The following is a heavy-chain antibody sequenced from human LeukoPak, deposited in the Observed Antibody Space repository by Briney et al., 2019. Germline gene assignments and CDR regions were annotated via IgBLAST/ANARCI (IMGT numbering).Heavy chain of an antibody. CDR2: ISGRDGTT. CDR3: VKDFSSSWFHFDY. Sequence: PGGSLRLSCAASGFTFSNYDMHWVRQAPEKGLEWVSAISGRDGTTYYADSVKGRFTISRDTSKNTLYLQMNSLRAEDTAIYYCVKDFSSSWFHFDYWGQGTLVTVSS. J-gene: IGHJ4*02. CDR1: GFTFSNYD. V-gene: IGHV3-23*01. D-gene: IGHD6-13*01.